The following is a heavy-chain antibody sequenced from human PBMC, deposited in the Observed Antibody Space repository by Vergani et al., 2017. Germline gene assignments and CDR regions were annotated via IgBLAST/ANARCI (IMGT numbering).Heavy chain of an antibody. D-gene: IGHD6-19*01. CDR3: ANDLAAAVAGTQAGDY. Sequence: QVQLVESGGGVVQPGRSLRLSCAASGFTFSSYGMHWVRQAPGKGLEWVAVISYDGSNKYYADSVKGRFTISRDNSKNTLYLQMNRLRAEDTAVYYCANDLAAAVAGTQAGDYWGQGTLVTVSS. CDR2: ISYDGSNK. J-gene: IGHJ4*02. CDR1: GFTFSSYG. V-gene: IGHV3-30*18.